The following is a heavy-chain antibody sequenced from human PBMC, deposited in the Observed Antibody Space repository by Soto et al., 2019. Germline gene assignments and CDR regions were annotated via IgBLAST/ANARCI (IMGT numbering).Heavy chain of an antibody. D-gene: IGHD3-3*01. CDR3: AREGGYNYDFWSGYYMGGNYYYGMDV. CDR1: GYTFTSYY. J-gene: IGHJ6*02. Sequence: ASVKVSCKASGYTFTSYYMHWVRQAPGQGLEWMGIINPSGGSTSYAQKFQGRVTMTRDTSTSTVYMELSSLRSEDTAVYYCAREGGYNYDFWSGYYMGGNYYYGMDVWGQGTTVTAP. CDR2: INPSGGST. V-gene: IGHV1-46*01.